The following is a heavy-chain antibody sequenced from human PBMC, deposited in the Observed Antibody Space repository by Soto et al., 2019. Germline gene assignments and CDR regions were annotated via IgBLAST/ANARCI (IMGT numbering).Heavy chain of an antibody. V-gene: IGHV4-34*01. J-gene: IGHJ6*02. CDR1: GLSFSGYY. D-gene: IGHD6-19*01. CDR3: ARGGSRSGYYYYYGMDV. Sequence: SETLSLTCAVYGLSFSGYYWSWIRQPPGKGLEWIGEINHSGSTNYNPSLKSRVTISVDTSKNQFSLKLSSVTAADTAVYYCARGGSRSGYYYYYGMDVWGQGTTVTVSS. CDR2: INHSGST.